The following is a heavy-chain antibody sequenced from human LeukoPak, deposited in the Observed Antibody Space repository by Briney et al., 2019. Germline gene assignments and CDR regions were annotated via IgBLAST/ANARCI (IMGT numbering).Heavy chain of an antibody. J-gene: IGHJ3*02. CDR2: ISSSSSYI. CDR1: GFTFSSYS. CDR3: ARGGYCSGGSCYGPDAFDI. Sequence: TGGSLRLSCAASGFTFSSYSMNWVRQAPGKGLEWVSSISSSSSYIYYADSVKGRFTISRDNAKNSLYLQMNSLRAEDTAVYYCARGGYCSGGSCYGPDAFDIWGQGTMVTVSS. V-gene: IGHV3-21*01. D-gene: IGHD2-15*01.